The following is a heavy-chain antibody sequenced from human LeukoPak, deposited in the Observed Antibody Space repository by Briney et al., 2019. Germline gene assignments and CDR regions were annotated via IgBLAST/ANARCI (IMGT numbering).Heavy chain of an antibody. J-gene: IGHJ4*02. D-gene: IGHD3-22*01. CDR3: ARDVDSSGYYQYYFDY. Sequence: GGSLRLSCAASGFTFTSYAMHWVRQAPGEGLEWVAVMSYDGSNKYYADSVKGRFTISRDNSKNTLYLQMNSLSAEDTAVYYCARDVDSSGYYQYYFDYWGQGTLVTVSS. V-gene: IGHV3-30*01. CDR1: GFTFTSYA. CDR2: MSYDGSNK.